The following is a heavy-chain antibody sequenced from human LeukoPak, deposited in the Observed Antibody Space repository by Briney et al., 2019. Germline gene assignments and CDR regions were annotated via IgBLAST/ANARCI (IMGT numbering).Heavy chain of an antibody. V-gene: IGHV4-4*07. CDR3: ARSEYCSSTSCYTFDY. J-gene: IGHJ4*02. CDR2: IYTSGST. D-gene: IGHD2-2*02. Sequence: SETLSLTCTVSGGSISSYYWSWIRQPAGKGLEWIGRIYTSGSTNYNPSLKSRVTMSVDTSKNQLSLKLSSVTAADTAVYYCARSEYCSSTSCYTFDYWGQGTLVTVSS. CDR1: GGSISSYY.